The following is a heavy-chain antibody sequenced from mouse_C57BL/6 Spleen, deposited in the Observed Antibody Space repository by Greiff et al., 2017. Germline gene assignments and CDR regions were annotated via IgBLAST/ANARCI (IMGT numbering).Heavy chain of an antibody. J-gene: IGHJ4*01. CDR1: GFTFSDYG. D-gene: IGHD2-1*01. V-gene: IGHV5-17*01. CDR2: ISSGSSTI. CDR3: AIDCNYVEYYAMDD. Sequence: EVNVVESGGGLVKPGGSLKLSCAASGFTFSDYGMHWVRQAPEKGLEWVAYISSGSSTIYYADTVKGRFTISRANAKNTLFLQMTSLRSEDTAMYYCAIDCNYVEYYAMDDWGKGTAVTVSS.